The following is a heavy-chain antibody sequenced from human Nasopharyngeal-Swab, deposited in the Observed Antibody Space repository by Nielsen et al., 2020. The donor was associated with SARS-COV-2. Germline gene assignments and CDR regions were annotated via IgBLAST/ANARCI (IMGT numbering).Heavy chain of an antibody. Sequence: LSLTCAASGFTFDDYAMHWVRQAPGKGLEWVSGISWNSGSIGYADSVKGRFTISRDNAKNSLYLQMNSLRAEDTALYYCAKDNGSGSYHYYGMDVWGQGTTVTVSS. CDR1: GFTFDDYA. CDR3: AKDNGSGSYHYYGMDV. J-gene: IGHJ6*02. D-gene: IGHD3-10*01. CDR2: ISWNSGSI. V-gene: IGHV3-9*01.